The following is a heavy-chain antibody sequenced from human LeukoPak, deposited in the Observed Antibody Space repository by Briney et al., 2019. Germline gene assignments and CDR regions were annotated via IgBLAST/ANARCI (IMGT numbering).Heavy chain of an antibody. V-gene: IGHV4-39*01. J-gene: IGHJ5*02. CDR2: IFYTGST. Sequence: KASETLSLTCTVSDGSISSSNYYWAWVRQPPGKGLEWIANIFYTGSTYYNPSLKSRVTISIDTSKNQFSLRLNSVTATDTAVYYCARLNKPGWFDPWGQGTLVTVSS. CDR3: ARLNKPGWFDP. D-gene: IGHD1-14*01. CDR1: DGSISSSNYY.